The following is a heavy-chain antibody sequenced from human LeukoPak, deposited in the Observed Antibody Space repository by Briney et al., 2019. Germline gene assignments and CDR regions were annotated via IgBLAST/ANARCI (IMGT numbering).Heavy chain of an antibody. J-gene: IGHJ6*03. Sequence: GGSLRLSCAASGITFSDYAMIWVRQAPGKGLQWVSAMSAIGGSTYYTDSLKGRFTISRDNSKNTLYLQMNSLRAEGTAVYYCAKDRSSSWYPSYMDVWGKGTTVTVSS. CDR1: GITFSDYA. V-gene: IGHV3-23*01. D-gene: IGHD6-13*01. CDR3: AKDRSSSWYPSYMDV. CDR2: MSAIGGST.